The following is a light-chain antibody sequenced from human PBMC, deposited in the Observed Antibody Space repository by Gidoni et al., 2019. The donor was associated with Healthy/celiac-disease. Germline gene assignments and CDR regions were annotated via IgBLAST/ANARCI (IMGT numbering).Light chain of an antibody. V-gene: IGKV4-1*01. CDR1: QSFLYCCNNKNY. CDR3: QQSYSTPLT. Sequence: DIVMTHSPVSLAASLGERATINCKSSQSFLYCCNNKNYLAWYQQKPGQPPKLLIYWVSTRESGVPDRFSGSGSGTDFTLTISSLQAEDVAVYYCQQSYSTPLTFGGGTKVEIK. J-gene: IGKJ4*01. CDR2: WVS.